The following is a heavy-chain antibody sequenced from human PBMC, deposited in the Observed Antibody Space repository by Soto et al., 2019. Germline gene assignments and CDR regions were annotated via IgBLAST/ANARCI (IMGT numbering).Heavy chain of an antibody. V-gene: IGHV3-23*01. J-gene: IGHJ4*02. CDR3: AKHLGGSFSYFDY. D-gene: IGHD1-26*01. Sequence: EVQLLESGGGLVQPGGSLRLSCAASEFTFNNYAMSWVRQAPGKGLEWVSTISGSGDSTYYADSVKGRFTISRDNPKNTIYLQMNSLRDEDTAVHFCAKHLGGSFSYFDYSGQGTLVTVSS. CDR2: ISGSGDST. CDR1: EFTFNNYA.